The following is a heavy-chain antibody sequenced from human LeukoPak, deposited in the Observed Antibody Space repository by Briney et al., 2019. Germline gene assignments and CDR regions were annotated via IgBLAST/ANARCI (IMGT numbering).Heavy chain of an antibody. D-gene: IGHD4-17*01. CDR1: GFTFSSYA. V-gene: IGHV3-30-3*01. CDR3: ARDLESDEGDYGDVLPGY. CDR2: ISYDGSNK. Sequence: HSGRSLRLSCAASGFTFSSYAMHWVRQAPGKGLEWVAVISYDGSNKYYADSVKGRFTISRDNSKNTLYLQMNSLRAEDTAVYYCARDLESDEGDYGDVLPGYWGQGTLVAVSS. J-gene: IGHJ4*02.